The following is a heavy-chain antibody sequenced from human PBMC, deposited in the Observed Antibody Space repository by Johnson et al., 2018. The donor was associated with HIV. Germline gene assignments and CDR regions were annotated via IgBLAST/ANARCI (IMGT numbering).Heavy chain of an antibody. D-gene: IGHD3-9*01. CDR1: GITVGTNY. CDR3: AREEGTDILTRGDGLDI. V-gene: IGHV3-66*02. Sequence: VLLVESGGGLVQPGGSLRLSCAASGITVGTNYMSWVRQAPGKGLEWVSVMFSVGDVYFADPVKGRFTISRDHSKNMVYLQMNSLRPEDTAVYYCAREEGTDILTRGDGLDIWGQGTVVTVSS. CDR2: MFSVGDV. J-gene: IGHJ3*02.